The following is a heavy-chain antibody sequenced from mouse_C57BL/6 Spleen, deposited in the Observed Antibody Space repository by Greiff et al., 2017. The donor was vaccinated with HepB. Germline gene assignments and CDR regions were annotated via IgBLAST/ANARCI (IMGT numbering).Heavy chain of an antibody. CDR3: ARDGSRGYYFDY. CDR1: GYTFTSYG. J-gene: IGHJ2*01. CDR2: IYPRSGNT. Sequence: VQLQQSGAELARPGASVKLSCKASGYTFTSYGISWVKQRTGQGLEWIGEIYPRSGNTYYNEKFKGKATLTADKSSSTAYMELRSLTSEDSAVYFCARDGSRGYYFDYWGQGTTLTVSS. D-gene: IGHD1-1*01. V-gene: IGHV1-81*01.